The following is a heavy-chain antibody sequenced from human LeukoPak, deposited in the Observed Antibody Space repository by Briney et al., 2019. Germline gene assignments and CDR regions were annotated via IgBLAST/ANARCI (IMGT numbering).Heavy chain of an antibody. V-gene: IGHV1-2*02. J-gene: IGHJ4*02. D-gene: IGHD3-22*01. CDR2: INPKSGGT. CDR3: ARGSYSDSSGYISF. Sequence: ASVKVSCKASEYTFTGYYVHWVRQAPGQGLEWMGWINPKSGGTNYVQRFQGRVSMTRDTSISTAYMELTSLRSDDTAVYYCARGSYSDSSGYISFWGQGTLVSVSS. CDR1: EYTFTGYY.